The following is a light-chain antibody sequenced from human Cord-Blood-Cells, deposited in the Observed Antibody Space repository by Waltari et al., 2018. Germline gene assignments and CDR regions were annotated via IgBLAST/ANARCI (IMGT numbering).Light chain of an antibody. Sequence: QSALTQPASVSGSPGQSITISRTGTSSDAGSYNLVSWYQQHPGKAPKLMIYEGSKRPSGVSNRFSGSKSGNTASLTISGLQAEDEADYYCCSYAGSSTLVFGGGTKLTVL. CDR2: EGS. V-gene: IGLV2-23*01. CDR1: SSDAGSYNL. CDR3: CSYAGSSTLV. J-gene: IGLJ3*02.